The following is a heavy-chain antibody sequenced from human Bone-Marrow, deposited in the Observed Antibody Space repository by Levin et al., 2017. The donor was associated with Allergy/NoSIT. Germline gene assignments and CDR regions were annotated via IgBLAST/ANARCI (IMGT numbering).Heavy chain of an antibody. V-gene: IGHV5-51*01. J-gene: IGHJ6*02. CDR2: IHLGDSDT. CDR1: GYSFSNHW. Sequence: GESLKISCKGSGYSFSNHWIGWVRQLPGKGLEWMGIIHLGDSDTRYSPSFQGQVTISADKSIGSAYLQWSSLKASDTAIYYSAGGYCSPFTCHENYFGMDVWGQGTTVTVSS. D-gene: IGHD2-2*03. CDR3: AGGYCSPFTCHENYFGMDV.